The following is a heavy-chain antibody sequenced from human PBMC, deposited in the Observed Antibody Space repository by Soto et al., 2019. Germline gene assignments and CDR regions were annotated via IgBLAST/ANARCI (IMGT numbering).Heavy chain of an antibody. J-gene: IGHJ4*02. CDR1: GFTFSNVW. D-gene: IGHD6-19*01. CDR2: IKSKIDGETT. V-gene: IGHV3-15*07. CDR3: TPLALKYGSGWYDFGD. Sequence: EAQLVESGGGLVKPGGSLRLSCAASGFTFSNVWMHWVRQAPGKGLEWVGRIKSKIDGETTDYAAPVKGRFAVSRDDSKNTLYLQMNSLQTEDTAVYYCTPLALKYGSGWYDFGDWGQGTLVTVSP.